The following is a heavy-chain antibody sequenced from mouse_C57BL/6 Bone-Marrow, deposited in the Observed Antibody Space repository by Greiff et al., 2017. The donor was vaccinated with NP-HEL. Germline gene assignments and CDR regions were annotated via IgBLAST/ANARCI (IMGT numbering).Heavy chain of an antibody. D-gene: IGHD1-1*01. V-gene: IGHV1-81*01. CDR3: ARQGPYYYGSSLYYFDY. Sequence: VQLQESGAELARPGASVKLSCKASGYTFTSYGISWVKQRTGQGLEWIGEIYPRSGNTYYNEKFKGKATLTADKSSSTAYMELRSLTSEDSAVYFCARQGPYYYGSSLYYFDYWGQGTTLTVSS. CDR1: GYTFTSYG. CDR2: IYPRSGNT. J-gene: IGHJ2*01.